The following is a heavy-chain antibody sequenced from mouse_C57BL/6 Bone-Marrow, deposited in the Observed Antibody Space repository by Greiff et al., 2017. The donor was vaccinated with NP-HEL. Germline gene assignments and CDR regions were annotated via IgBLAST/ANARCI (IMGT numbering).Heavy chain of an antibody. CDR1: GYAFSSSW. CDR3: ASQGTDAWFAY. D-gene: IGHD2-3*01. Sequence: QVHLKQSGPELVKPGASVKISCKASGYAFSSSWMNWVKQRPGKGLEWIGRIYPGDGDTNYNGKFKGKATLTADKSSSTAYMQLSSLTSEDSAVYFCASQGTDAWFAYWGQGTLVTVSA. V-gene: IGHV1-82*01. CDR2: IYPGDGDT. J-gene: IGHJ3*01.